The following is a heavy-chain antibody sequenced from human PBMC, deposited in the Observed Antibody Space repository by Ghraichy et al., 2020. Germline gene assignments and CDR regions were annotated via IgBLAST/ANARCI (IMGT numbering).Heavy chain of an antibody. CDR1: GGSISSYY. CDR2: IYTSGST. Sequence: SETLSLTCTVSGGSISSYYWSWIRQPAGKGLEWIGRIYTSGSTNYNPSLKSRVTMSVDTSKNQFSLKLSSVTAADTAVYYCARDSVRNWGIRVTHRSYYFDYWGQGTLVTVSS. J-gene: IGHJ4*02. CDR3: ARDSVRNWGIRVTHRSYYFDY. D-gene: IGHD6-13*01. V-gene: IGHV4-4*07.